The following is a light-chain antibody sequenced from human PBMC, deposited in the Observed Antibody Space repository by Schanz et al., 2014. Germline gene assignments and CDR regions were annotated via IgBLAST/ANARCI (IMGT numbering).Light chain of an antibody. CDR2: GVS. CDR1: SSDVGGYSY. J-gene: IGLJ2*01. V-gene: IGLV2-8*01. Sequence: QSALTQPASVSGSPGQSITISCTGTSSDVGGYSYVSWYQLHPGKAPKLMIFGVSKRPSGVPDRFSGSKSGDTASLTVSGLQAEDDADYYCSSYAGSRNLVFGGGTKLTVL. CDR3: SSYAGSRNLV.